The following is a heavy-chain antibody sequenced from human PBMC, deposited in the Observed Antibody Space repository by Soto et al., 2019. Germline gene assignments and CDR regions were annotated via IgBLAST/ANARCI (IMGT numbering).Heavy chain of an antibody. V-gene: IGHV3-30*18. J-gene: IGHJ6*03. CDR3: AKDIRYYDFYYMDV. CDR1: GFTFSSYG. CDR2: ISYDGSNK. D-gene: IGHD3-3*01. Sequence: PGGSLRLSCAASGFTFSSYGMHWVRQAPGKGLEWVAVISYDGSNKYYADSVKGRFTISRDNAKNSLYLQMNSLRAEDTALYYCAKDIRYYDFYYMDVWGKGTTVTVSS.